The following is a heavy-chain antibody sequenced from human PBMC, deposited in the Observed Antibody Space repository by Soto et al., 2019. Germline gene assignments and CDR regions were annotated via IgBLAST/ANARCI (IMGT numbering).Heavy chain of an antibody. D-gene: IGHD6-19*01. J-gene: IGHJ4*02. CDR2: ISSSGSTI. V-gene: IGHV3-11*01. Sequence: QVQLVESGGGLVKPGGSLRLSCAASGFTFSDYYMSWIRQAPGKGLEWVSYISSSGSTIYYADSVKGRFTISRDNAKNSLYLQLYRLRAEDTDVYYCARDPLSSGWVDYWGQGTLVTVSS. CDR3: ARDPLSSGWVDY. CDR1: GFTFSDYY.